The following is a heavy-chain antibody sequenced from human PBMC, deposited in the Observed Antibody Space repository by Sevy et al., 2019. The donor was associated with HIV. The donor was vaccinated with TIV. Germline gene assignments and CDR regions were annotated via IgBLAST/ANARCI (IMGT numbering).Heavy chain of an antibody. J-gene: IGHJ3*02. Sequence: GESLKISCAASGFTFSSYALNWVRQAPGKGLEWVSTIYGSRGVTYYADYVKGRFTISSDNSKHTMYLQMNGLRTEDTAVYFCAGGRYDSSGSFDAFDIWGQGTMVTVSS. CDR1: GFTFSSYA. CDR2: IYGSRGVT. CDR3: AGGRYDSSGSFDAFDI. V-gene: IGHV3-23*01. D-gene: IGHD3-22*01.